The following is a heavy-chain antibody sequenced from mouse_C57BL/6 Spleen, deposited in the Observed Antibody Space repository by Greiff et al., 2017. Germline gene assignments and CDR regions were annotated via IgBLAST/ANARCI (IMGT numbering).Heavy chain of an antibody. CDR2: ISSGGSYT. V-gene: IGHV5-6*01. J-gene: IGHJ2*01. D-gene: IGHD1-1*01. CDR1: GFTFSSYG. CDR3: ARITTVVATGYFDY. Sequence: EVKLMESGGDLVKPGGSLKLSCAASGFTFSSYGMSWVRQTPDKRLEWVATISSGGSYTYYPDSVKGRFTISRDNAKNTLYLQMSSLKSEDTAMYYCARITTVVATGYFDYWGQGTTLTVSS.